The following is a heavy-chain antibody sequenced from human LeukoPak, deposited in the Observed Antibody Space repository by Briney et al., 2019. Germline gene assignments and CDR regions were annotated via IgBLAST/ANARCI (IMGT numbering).Heavy chain of an antibody. J-gene: IGHJ6*02. CDR3: ARDLRGYRYGGYPYFYGMDV. CDR2: IGTTGDT. D-gene: IGHD5-18*01. Sequence: LSGGSLRLSCAVSGFTFSSHDLHWVRHAAGKGLEWVSTIGTTGDTFYTDSVKGRFTISRESAKNSLYLQMNSLRAGDTAVYYCARDLRGYRYGGYPYFYGMDVWGQGTTVTVSS. V-gene: IGHV3-13*01. CDR1: GFTFSSHD.